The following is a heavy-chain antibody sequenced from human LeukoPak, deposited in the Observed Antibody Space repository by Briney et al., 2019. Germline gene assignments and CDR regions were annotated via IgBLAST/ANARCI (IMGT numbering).Heavy chain of an antibody. V-gene: IGHV3-30*02. Sequence: PGGSLRLSCAASGFTFSSYGMHWVRQAPGKGLEWVAFIRYDGSNKYYADSVKGRFTISRDNSKNTLYLQMNSLRAEDTAVYYCAKERRYYDFCNGLIDYWGQGTLVTVSS. CDR1: GFTFSSYG. D-gene: IGHD3-3*01. CDR3: AKERRYYDFCNGLIDY. J-gene: IGHJ4*02. CDR2: IRYDGSNK.